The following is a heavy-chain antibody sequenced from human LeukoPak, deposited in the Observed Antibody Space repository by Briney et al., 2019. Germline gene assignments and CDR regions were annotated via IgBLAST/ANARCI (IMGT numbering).Heavy chain of an antibody. V-gene: IGHV5-51*01. J-gene: IGHJ5*02. CDR1: GYSFTSYW. CDR2: IYPGDSDT. Sequence: GESLKISCKGSGYSFTSYWIGWVRQMPGKGLEWMGIIYPGDSDTRYSPSFQGQVTISADKSISTAYLQWSSLKASDTAMYYCARVRRGIAAAGGVPGMSLNNWFDPWGQGTLVTVSS. D-gene: IGHD6-13*01. CDR3: ARVRRGIAAAGGVPGMSLNNWFDP.